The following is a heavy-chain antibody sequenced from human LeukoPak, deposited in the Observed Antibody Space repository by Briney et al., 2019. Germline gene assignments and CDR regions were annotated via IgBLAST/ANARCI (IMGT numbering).Heavy chain of an antibody. CDR2: ISGSGGST. Sequence: GGSLRLSFAASGFTFDDYAMHWVRQAPGKGLEWVSAISGSGGSTYYADSAKGRFTISRDNSKNTLYLQMNSLRAEDTAVYYCAKAPTWSYINDYWGQGTLVTVSS. J-gene: IGHJ4*02. CDR3: AKAPTWSYINDY. V-gene: IGHV3-23*01. CDR1: GFTFDDYA. D-gene: IGHD1-26*01.